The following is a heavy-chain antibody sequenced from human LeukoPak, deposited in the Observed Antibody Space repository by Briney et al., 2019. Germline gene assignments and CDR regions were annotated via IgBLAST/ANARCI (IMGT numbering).Heavy chain of an antibody. Sequence: SETLSLTCTVSGGSISSYYWSWIRQPPGKRLEWIGYIYYSGSTNYNPSLKSRVAISVDTSKNQFSLKLSSVTAADTAVYYCARRPGGYWYFDLWGRGTLVTVSS. CDR1: GGSISSYY. D-gene: IGHD3-16*01. CDR3: ARRPGGYWYFDL. CDR2: IYYSGST. V-gene: IGHV4-59*01. J-gene: IGHJ2*01.